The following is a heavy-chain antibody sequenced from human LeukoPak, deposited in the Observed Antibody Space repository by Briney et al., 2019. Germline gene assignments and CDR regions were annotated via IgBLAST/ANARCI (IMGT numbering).Heavy chain of an antibody. CDR1: GYTFTGYY. CDR3: ARGLPTTYYYDSSGYYYLDY. Sequence: SVKVSCKASGYTFTGYYMHWVRQAPGQGLAGMGWINPNSGGTNYAQKFQGRVTMTRDTSISTAYMELSRLRSDDTAVYYCARGLPTTYYYDSSGYYYLDYWGQGTLVTVSS. CDR2: INPNSGGT. D-gene: IGHD3-22*01. V-gene: IGHV1-2*02. J-gene: IGHJ4*02.